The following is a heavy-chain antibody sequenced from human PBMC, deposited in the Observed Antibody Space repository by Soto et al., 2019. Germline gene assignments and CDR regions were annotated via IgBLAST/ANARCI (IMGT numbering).Heavy chain of an antibody. J-gene: IGHJ6*02. Sequence: EVQLLESGGGLVQPGGSLRLSCAASGFTFSSYAMSWVRQAPGKGLEWVSAISGSGGSTYYADSVKGRFTISRDNPKNTLYLQMNSLRAEDTAVYYCAKVIAVADYYYYGMDVWGQGTTVTVSS. CDR2: ISGSGGST. CDR3: AKVIAVADYYYYGMDV. D-gene: IGHD6-19*01. CDR1: GFTFSSYA. V-gene: IGHV3-23*01.